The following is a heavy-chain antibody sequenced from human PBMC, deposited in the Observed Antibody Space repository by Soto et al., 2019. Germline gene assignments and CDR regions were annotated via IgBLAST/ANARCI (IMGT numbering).Heavy chain of an antibody. J-gene: IGHJ4*02. V-gene: IGHV3-33*01. CDR3: ASALHLVRGVKYNGRDY. CDR1: GFTFSSYG. D-gene: IGHD3-10*01. Sequence: QVQLVESGGGVVQPGRSLRLSCAASGFTFSSYGMHWVRQAPDKGLEWVAVIWYDGSNKYYADSVKGRFTISRDNSKNTLYLQMNSLRAEDTAVYYCASALHLVRGVKYNGRDYWGQGTLVTVSS. CDR2: IWYDGSNK.